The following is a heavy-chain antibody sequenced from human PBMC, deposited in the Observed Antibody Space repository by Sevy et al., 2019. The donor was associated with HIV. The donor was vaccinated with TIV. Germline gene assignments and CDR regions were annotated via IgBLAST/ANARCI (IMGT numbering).Heavy chain of an antibody. CDR2: FDPEDGRT. CDR1: GYTLSQLS. CDR3: ARTKDYYDSSGYPFDY. J-gene: IGHJ4*02. V-gene: IGHV1-24*01. D-gene: IGHD3-22*01. Sequence: ASVKVSCKVSGYTLSQLSMHWVRQAPGKGLEWVGTFDPEDGRTIYAQKFQGRVTMTEDTSTDRAYMELNSLNSEDTAVYYCARTKDYYDSSGYPFDYWGQGTQVTVSS.